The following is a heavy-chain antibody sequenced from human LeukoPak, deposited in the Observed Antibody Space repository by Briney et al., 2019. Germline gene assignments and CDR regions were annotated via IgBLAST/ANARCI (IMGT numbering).Heavy chain of an antibody. CDR1: GNYW. CDR2: INSDGSWT. CDR3: VSFYETY. D-gene: IGHD2/OR15-2a*01. Sequence: GGSLRLSCAASGNYWMHWVRQAPGKGLVWVSHINSDGSWTSYADSVKGRFTISKDNAKNAVYLQMNSLRAEDTAVYYCVSFYETYWGRGTLVTVSS. V-gene: IGHV3-74*01. J-gene: IGHJ4*02.